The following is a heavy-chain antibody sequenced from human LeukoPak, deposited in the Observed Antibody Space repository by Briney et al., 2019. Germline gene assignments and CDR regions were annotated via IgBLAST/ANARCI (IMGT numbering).Heavy chain of an antibody. CDR1: GFTFSGSA. Sequence: PGGSLRLSCAASGFTFSGSAMHSVRQASGKGLEWVGCIRSKANSYATAYAASVKGRFTISRDDSKNAAYLQMNSLKTEDTAAYYCTGDRDYYFDYWGQGTLVTVSS. J-gene: IGHJ4*02. D-gene: IGHD5-24*01. V-gene: IGHV3-73*01. CDR2: IRSKANSYAT. CDR3: TGDRDYYFDY.